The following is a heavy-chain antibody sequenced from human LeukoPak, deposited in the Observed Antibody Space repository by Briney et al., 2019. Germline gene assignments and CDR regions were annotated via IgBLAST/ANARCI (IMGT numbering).Heavy chain of an antibody. CDR2: ISAYDGDT. Sequence: ASVKVSCKASGYTFIGYDITWVRQAPGQGLGWMGWISAYDGDTKYAQKFRGRVTLTTDTSTSTASMELRSLRSDDTAVYYCAREAKWAYYFDNWGQGTLVTVSS. CDR3: AREAKWAYYFDN. V-gene: IGHV1-18*01. CDR1: GYTFIGYD. D-gene: IGHD2-21*01. J-gene: IGHJ4*02.